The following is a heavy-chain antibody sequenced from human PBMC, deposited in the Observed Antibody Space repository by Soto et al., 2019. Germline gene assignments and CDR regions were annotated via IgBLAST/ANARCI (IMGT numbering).Heavy chain of an antibody. V-gene: IGHV5-51*01. D-gene: IGHD1-7*01. J-gene: IGHJ6*02. CDR2: IYPGDSDT. CDR1: GYSFTSYW. CDR3: ARSRELHSPRQDYYYYGMDV. Sequence: PGESLKISCKGSGYSFTSYWNGWVRQMPGKGLEWMGIIYPGDSDTRYSPSFQGQVTISADKSISTAYLQWSSLKASDTAMYYCARSRELHSPRQDYYYYGMDVWGQGTTVTVSS.